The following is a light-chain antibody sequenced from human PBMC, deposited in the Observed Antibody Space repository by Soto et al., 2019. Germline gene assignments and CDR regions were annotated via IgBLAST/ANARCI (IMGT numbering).Light chain of an antibody. CDR1: QSVSSSY. V-gene: IGKV3-20*01. CDR2: GAS. CDR3: QQYGSSPGT. Sequence: EIVMTQSPATLSVSPGERATLSCKASQSVSSSYLAWYQQKPGQAPRLLIYGASSRATGIPDRFSGSGSGTGFTLTISRLEPEDFAVYYCQQYGSSPGTFGQGTRLEI. J-gene: IGKJ5*01.